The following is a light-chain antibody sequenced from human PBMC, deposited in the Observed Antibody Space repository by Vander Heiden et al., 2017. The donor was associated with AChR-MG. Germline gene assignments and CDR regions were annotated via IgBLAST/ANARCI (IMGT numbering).Light chain of an antibody. CDR1: HSISVY. CDR3: QQSYSASWT. Sequence: DNQVTQSPSSLSASVGDTVTMTCRASHSISVYLNWYQQHPGRAPKLLLFSAALLQTGVPSRFRGSASGTEFTLTISSLEPEDFATYYCQQSYSASWTFGQGTKVEMK. J-gene: IGKJ1*01. V-gene: IGKV1-39*01. CDR2: SAA.